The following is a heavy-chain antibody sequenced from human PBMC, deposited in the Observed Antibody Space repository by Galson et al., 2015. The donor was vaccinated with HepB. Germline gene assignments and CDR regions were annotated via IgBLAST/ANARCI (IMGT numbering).Heavy chain of an antibody. Sequence: SVKVSCKASGYTFTSYAMHWVRQAPGQRLEWMGWINAGNGNTKYSQKFQGRVTITRDTSASTAYMELSSLRSEDTAVYYCARDRIAARRPNYYYMDVWGKGTTVTVSS. CDR1: GYTFTSYA. D-gene: IGHD6-6*01. CDR2: INAGNGNT. J-gene: IGHJ6*03. CDR3: ARDRIAARRPNYYYMDV. V-gene: IGHV1-3*01.